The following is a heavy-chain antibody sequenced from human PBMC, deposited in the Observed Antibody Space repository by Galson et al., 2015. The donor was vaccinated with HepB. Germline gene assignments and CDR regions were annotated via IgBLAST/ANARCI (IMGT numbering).Heavy chain of an antibody. Sequence: SLRLSCAASGFAFSGYAMHWVRQAPGKGLEWVAGIRYDGTKEYYTDSVKGRFTISRDNARNSLYLRMNSLRGEDTAVYSCAIGEWFFGFWGQGTLVTVSS. CDR2: IRYDGTKE. V-gene: IGHV3-33*03. CDR3: AIGEWFFGF. CDR1: GFAFSGYA. J-gene: IGHJ4*02. D-gene: IGHD3-10*01.